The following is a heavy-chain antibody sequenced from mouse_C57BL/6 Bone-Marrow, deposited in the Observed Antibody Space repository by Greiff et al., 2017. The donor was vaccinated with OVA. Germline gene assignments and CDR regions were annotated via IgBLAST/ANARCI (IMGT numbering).Heavy chain of an antibody. V-gene: IGHV5-12*01. CDR1: GFTFSDYY. Sequence: EVQLVESGGGLVQPGGSLKLSCAASGFTFSDYYMYWVRQTPEKRLEWVAYISNGGGSTYYPDTVKGRFTISRDNAKNTLYLQMSRLKSEDTAMYYCARHPYYYGSSPLWYFDVWGTGTTVTVSS. J-gene: IGHJ1*03. CDR3: ARHPYYYGSSPLWYFDV. CDR2: ISNGGGST. D-gene: IGHD1-1*01.